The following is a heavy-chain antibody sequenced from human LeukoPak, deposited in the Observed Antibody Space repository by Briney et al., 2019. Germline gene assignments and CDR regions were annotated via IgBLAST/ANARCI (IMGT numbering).Heavy chain of an antibody. Sequence: LAGGSLRLSCAASGFTFSSYAMSWVRQAPGKGLEWVSVIYSGGSTYYADSVKGRFTISRDNSKNTLYLQMNSLRAEDTAVYYCARVLPYGDYVVLWGQGTLVTVSS. CDR3: ARVLPYGDYVVL. J-gene: IGHJ4*02. V-gene: IGHV3-66*01. CDR1: GFTFSSYA. CDR2: IYSGGST. D-gene: IGHD4-17*01.